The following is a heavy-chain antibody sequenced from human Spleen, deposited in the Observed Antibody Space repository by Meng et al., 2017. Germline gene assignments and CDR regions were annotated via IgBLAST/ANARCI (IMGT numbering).Heavy chain of an antibody. J-gene: IGHJ3*02. CDR3: AKSQIAAAGTVAFDI. Sequence: GESLKISCAASGFTFSSHAMSWVRQAPGKGLEWVSSLSGSGGSANYADSVKGRFTISRDNSKNTLYLQMNSRRAEDTAVYYCAKSQIAAAGTVAFDIWGQGTMVTVSS. D-gene: IGHD6-13*01. CDR1: GFTFSSHA. V-gene: IGHV3-23*01. CDR2: LSGSGGSA.